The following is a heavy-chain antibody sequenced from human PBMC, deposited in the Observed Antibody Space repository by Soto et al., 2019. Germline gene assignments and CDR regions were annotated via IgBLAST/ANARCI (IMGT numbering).Heavy chain of an antibody. CDR3: ASGSSDSYPGSRIFDF. V-gene: IGHV3-23*01. Sequence: EVQLLESGGDLVRPGGSLRLSCVASGITFRTRAMNWVRQAPGEGLEWVSVITDSVGDSKYADSVRGRFTISRDNSKDTPYLQMNSLRADDSAVYYCASGSSDSYPGSRIFDFWGRGTLVTVSS. D-gene: IGHD3-10*01. J-gene: IGHJ4*02. CDR1: GITFRTRA. CDR2: ITDSVGDS.